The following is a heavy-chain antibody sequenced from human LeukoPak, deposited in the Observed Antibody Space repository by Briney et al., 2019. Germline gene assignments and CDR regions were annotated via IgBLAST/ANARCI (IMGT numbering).Heavy chain of an antibody. CDR3: AKHRSSSSGYYMDV. CDR2: ISGSGGTT. CDR1: GFTFSSYG. J-gene: IGHJ6*03. V-gene: IGHV3-23*01. Sequence: GGSLRLSCAASGFTFSSYGMSWVRQAPGKGLEWVSAISGSGGTTYYADSVKGRFTISRDNSKNTLHLQMNSLRAEDTAAYYCAKHRSSSSGYYMDVWGKGTTVTVS. D-gene: IGHD6-6*01.